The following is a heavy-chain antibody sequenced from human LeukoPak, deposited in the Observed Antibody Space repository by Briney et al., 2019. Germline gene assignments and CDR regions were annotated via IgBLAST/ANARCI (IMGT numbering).Heavy chain of an antibody. D-gene: IGHD3-22*01. CDR3: AKVLSYDRSGYYWGVFGY. Sequence: GGSLRLSCAVSGFTFSDYAMTWVRQAPGKGLEWVSDISGSGGRTYHADSVKGRFTISRDNSKNTLYLQMNSLRAEDTAIYYCAKVLSYDRSGYYWGVFGYWGQGTLVTVSS. CDR1: GFTFSDYA. V-gene: IGHV3-23*01. CDR2: ISGSGGRT. J-gene: IGHJ4*02.